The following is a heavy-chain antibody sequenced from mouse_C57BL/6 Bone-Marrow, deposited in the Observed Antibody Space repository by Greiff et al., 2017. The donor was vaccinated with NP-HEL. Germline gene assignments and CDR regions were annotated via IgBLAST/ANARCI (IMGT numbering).Heavy chain of an antibody. D-gene: IGHD2-10*02. CDR3: ARPLGY. V-gene: IGHV5-6*01. Sequence: EVQGVESGGDLVKPGGSLKLSCAASGFTFSSYGMSWVRQTPDKRLEWVATISSGGSYTYYPDSVKGRFTISRDNAKNTLYLQMSSLKSEDTAMYYCARPLGYWGQGTTLTVSS. J-gene: IGHJ2*01. CDR2: ISSGGSYT. CDR1: GFTFSSYG.